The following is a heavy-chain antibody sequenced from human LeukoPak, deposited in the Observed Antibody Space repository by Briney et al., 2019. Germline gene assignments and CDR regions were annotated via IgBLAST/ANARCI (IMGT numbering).Heavy chain of an antibody. V-gene: IGHV1-8*03. D-gene: IGHD3-22*01. CDR1: GYTFTSYD. CDR2: MNPNSGNT. Sequence: GASVKVSCKASGYTFTSYDINWVRQATGQGLEWMGWMNPNSGNTGYAQKFQGRVTITRNTSISTAYMELSSLRSEDTAVYYCAVNYYDSSGYIYWGQGTLVTVSS. CDR3: AVNYYDSSGYIY. J-gene: IGHJ4*02.